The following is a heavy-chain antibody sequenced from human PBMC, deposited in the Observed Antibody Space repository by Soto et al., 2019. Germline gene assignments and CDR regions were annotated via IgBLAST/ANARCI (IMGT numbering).Heavy chain of an antibody. J-gene: IGHJ4*02. D-gene: IGHD1-1*01. V-gene: IGHV3-7*01. CDR1: KFTFGDYW. CDR3: ASLSYGQLRYFDN. CDR2: IKQDGSDK. Sequence: LRLSCAVPKFTFGDYWMSWVRQAPGKGLEWVSNIKQDGSDKNYADPVKGRFIISRDNVDNSMYLQMNSLRAEDTAVYYCASLSYGQLRYFDNWGQGTLVTVSS.